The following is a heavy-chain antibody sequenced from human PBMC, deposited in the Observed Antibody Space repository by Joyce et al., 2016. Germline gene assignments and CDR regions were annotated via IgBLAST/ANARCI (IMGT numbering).Heavy chain of an antibody. CDR2: INPSGGST. D-gene: IGHD1-26*01. CDR1: GYTFTNYY. CDR3: ARDEIMWVLLRAYYSNGMDV. V-gene: IGHV1-46*01. Sequence: QVQLVQSGAEVKKPGASVKVSCKASGYTFTNYYMHWVRQAPGQGLEWMGIINPSGGSTSYAQKFPGRVTVTRDTSTSTVYMELSSLRSEDTAVYYCARDEIMWVLLRAYYSNGMDVWGQGTTVTVSS. J-gene: IGHJ6*02.